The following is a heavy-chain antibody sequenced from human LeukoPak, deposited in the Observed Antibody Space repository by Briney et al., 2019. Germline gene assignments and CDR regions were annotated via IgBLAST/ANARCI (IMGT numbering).Heavy chain of an antibody. CDR3: ARVSIVAPRLRTTLLDYYYYGMDV. V-gene: IGHV4-59*01. J-gene: IGHJ6*02. Sequence: NPSETLSLTCTVSGGSISSYYWSWIRQPPGKGLEWIGYIYYSGSTNYNPSLKSRVTISVDTSKNQFSLKLSSVTAADTAVYYCARVSIVAPRLRTTLLDYYYYGMDVWGQGTTVTVSS. D-gene: IGHD6-13*01. CDR1: GGSISSYY. CDR2: IYYSGST.